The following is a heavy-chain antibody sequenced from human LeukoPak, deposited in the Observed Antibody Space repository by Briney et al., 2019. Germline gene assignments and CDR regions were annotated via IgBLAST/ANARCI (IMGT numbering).Heavy chain of an antibody. CDR3: ARSMATITFSFDY. CDR2: ISSSSSYI. J-gene: IGHJ4*02. Sequence: PGGSLRLSCAASGFTFSSYSMNWVRQAPGKGLEWVSSISSSSSYIYYADSVKGRFTISRDNAKNSLYLQMNSPRAEDTAVYYCARSMATITFSFDYWGQGTLVTVSS. V-gene: IGHV3-21*01. CDR1: GFTFSSYS. D-gene: IGHD5-24*01.